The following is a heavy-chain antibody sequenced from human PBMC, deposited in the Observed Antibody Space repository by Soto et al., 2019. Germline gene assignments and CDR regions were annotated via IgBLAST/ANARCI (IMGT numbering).Heavy chain of an antibody. Sequence: SETLSLPCAGYGGFFSGYYWSWIRQPPGKGLEWIGEINHSGSTNYNPSLKSRVTISVDTSKNQFSLKLSSVTAADTAVYYCGIAAAGIDYYMDVWGKGTTVTVSS. CDR1: GGFFSGYY. D-gene: IGHD6-13*01. V-gene: IGHV4-34*01. CDR3: GIAAAGIDYYMDV. CDR2: INHSGST. J-gene: IGHJ6*03.